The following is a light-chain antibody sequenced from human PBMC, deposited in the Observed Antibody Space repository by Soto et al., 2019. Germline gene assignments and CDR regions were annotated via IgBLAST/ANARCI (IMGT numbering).Light chain of an antibody. J-gene: IGKJ3*01. CDR1: QSVSSNY. V-gene: IGKV3-20*01. CDR3: EQYGSSPLT. Sequence: EIVLTQSPGTLSFSPGERATLSCRASQSVSSNYLAWYQQKPGQAPRLLISDASTRATGIPDRFSGSGSGTDFTLTISRLEPEHFAVYYCEQYGSSPLTFGPGTKVEIK. CDR2: DAS.